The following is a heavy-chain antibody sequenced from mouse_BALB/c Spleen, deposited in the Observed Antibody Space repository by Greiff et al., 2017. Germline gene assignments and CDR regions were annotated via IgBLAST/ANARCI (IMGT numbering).Heavy chain of an antibody. J-gene: IGHJ4*01. CDR3: ARSYYGSSDAMDY. CDR2: INPGSGGT. V-gene: IGHV1-54*01. D-gene: IGHD1-1*01. Sequence: QVQLQQSGAELVRPGTSVKVSCKASGYAFTNYLIEWVKQRPGQGLEWIGVINPGSGGTNYNEKFKGKATLTADKSSSTAYMQLSSLTSDDSAVYFCARSYYGSSDAMDYWGQGTSVTVSS. CDR1: GYAFTNYL.